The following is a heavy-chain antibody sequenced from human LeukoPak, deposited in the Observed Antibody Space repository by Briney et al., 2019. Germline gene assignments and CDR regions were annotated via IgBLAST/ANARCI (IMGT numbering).Heavy chain of an antibody. D-gene: IGHD5-18*01. V-gene: IGHV1-18*01. CDR1: GYTFSSYG. CDR2: ISAYNGNT. Sequence: ASVKVSCKASGYTFSSYGISWVRQAPGQGLEWMGWISAYNGNTNYAQKLQGRLTMTTDTSTSTAYMELRSLRSDDTAVYYCARDEAWGSAVDSGYNYGDRYLDYWGQGTLVTVSS. J-gene: IGHJ4*02. CDR3: ARDEAWGSAVDSGYNYGDRYLDY.